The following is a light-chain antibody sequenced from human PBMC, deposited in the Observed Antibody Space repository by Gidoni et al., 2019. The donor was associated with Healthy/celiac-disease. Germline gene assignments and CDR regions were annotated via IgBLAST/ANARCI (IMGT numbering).Light chain of an antibody. Sequence: DIQMTQSPSSLSASVGDRVTITCQASQDISNYLNWYQQKPGKAHKLLIYDASNLETGVPSRFSGSGSGTDFTFTISSLQPEDIATYYCQQYDNLPLYTFXXXTKLEIK. CDR1: QDISNY. J-gene: IGKJ2*01. V-gene: IGKV1-33*01. CDR3: QQYDNLPLYT. CDR2: DAS.